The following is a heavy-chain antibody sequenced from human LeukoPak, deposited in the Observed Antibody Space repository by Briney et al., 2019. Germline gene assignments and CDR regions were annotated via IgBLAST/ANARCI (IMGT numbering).Heavy chain of an antibody. V-gene: IGHV1-18*04. CDR3: ARDLGYYDSSGYWSY. CDR1: GYTFTSYG. Sequence: ASVKVSCKASGYTFTSYGISWVRQAPGQGLEWMGWISAYNGNTNYAQKLQGRVTMTTDTSTSTAYMELSSLRSEDTAVYYCARDLGYYDSSGYWSYWGQGTLVTVSS. D-gene: IGHD3-22*01. J-gene: IGHJ4*02. CDR2: ISAYNGNT.